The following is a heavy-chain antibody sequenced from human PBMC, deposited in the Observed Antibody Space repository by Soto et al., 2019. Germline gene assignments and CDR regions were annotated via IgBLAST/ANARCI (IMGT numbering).Heavy chain of an antibody. V-gene: IGHV4-30-2*01. Sequence: SETLSLTCAVSGGSISSGGYSWSWIRQPPGKGLEWIGYIYHSGSTYYNPSLKSRVTISVDRSKNQFSLKLSFVTAADTAVYYCARGIQLWPITYYFDYWGQGTLVTVSS. CDR1: GGSISSGGYS. CDR3: ARGIQLWPITYYFDY. CDR2: IYHSGST. D-gene: IGHD5-18*01. J-gene: IGHJ4*02.